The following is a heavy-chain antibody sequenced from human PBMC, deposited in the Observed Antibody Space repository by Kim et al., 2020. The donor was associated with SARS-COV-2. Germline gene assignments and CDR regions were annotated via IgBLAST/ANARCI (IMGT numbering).Heavy chain of an antibody. CDR3: AGTATRGYNYYYGMDV. Sequence: GGSLRLSCAASGFTFSSYSMNWVRQAPGKGLEWVSYISGSTSTTYYTDSVKGRFTISRDNAKNSLFLQMNSLRDEDTAVYYCAGTATRGYNYYYGMDVWGQGTTVTVSS. V-gene: IGHV3-48*02. D-gene: IGHD4-17*01. CDR2: ISGSTSTT. J-gene: IGHJ6*02. CDR1: GFTFSSYS.